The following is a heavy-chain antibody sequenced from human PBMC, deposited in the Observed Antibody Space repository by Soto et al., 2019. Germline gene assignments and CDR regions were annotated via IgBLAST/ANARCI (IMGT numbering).Heavy chain of an antibody. J-gene: IGHJ3*02. D-gene: IGHD3-22*01. CDR2: INSDGSST. CDR3: ARISHMDDSSWDI. CDR1: GFTFSSYW. Sequence: PGGSLRLSCAASGFTFSSYWMHWVRQAPGKGLVWVSRINSDGSSTTYADYADSVKGRFTISRDNAKNTLFLQMNSLRAEDTAVYYCARISHMDDSSWDIWGQGTMVTVSS. V-gene: IGHV3-74*01.